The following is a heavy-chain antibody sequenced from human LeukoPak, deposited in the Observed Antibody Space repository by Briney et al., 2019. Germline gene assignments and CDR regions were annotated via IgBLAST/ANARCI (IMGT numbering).Heavy chain of an antibody. J-gene: IGHJ4*02. V-gene: IGHV4-59*08. Sequence: SETLSLTRTVSGGSISRCYWSWMRQPPGRGLEYIGCYSEKTKYNPSLKSRVNIAVDTSKNQFSLKLNSVTAADTAVYYCARLHSDYYGSGSYYRGATYFDYWGQGILVTVSS. CDR2: YSEKT. CDR3: ARLHSDYYGSGSYYRGATYFDY. D-gene: IGHD3-10*01. CDR1: GGSISRCY.